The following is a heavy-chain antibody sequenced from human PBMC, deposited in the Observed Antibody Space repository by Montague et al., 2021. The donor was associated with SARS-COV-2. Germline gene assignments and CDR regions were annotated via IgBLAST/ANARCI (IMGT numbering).Heavy chain of an antibody. CDR1: GGSIGSYY. Sequence: SETLSLTCSVSGGSIGSYYWSWLRQPPGKGLQWIGHIHYSGSNDYNPSFKSRVTISIDTPKNQLSLKLSSVTPADTAVYYCARSLDPSGSYYLAFWGQGTLVTVSS. D-gene: IGHD3-10*01. J-gene: IGHJ4*02. V-gene: IGHV4-59*01. CDR2: IHYSGSN. CDR3: ARSLDPSGSYYLAF.